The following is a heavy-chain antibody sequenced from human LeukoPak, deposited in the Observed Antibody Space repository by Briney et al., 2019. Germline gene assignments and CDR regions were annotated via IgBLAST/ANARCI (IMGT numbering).Heavy chain of an antibody. Sequence: ASVKVSCKASGGTFSSYAISWVRQAPGQGLEWMGWISAYNGNTNYAQKLQGRVTMTTDTSTSTAYMELRSLRSDDTAVYYCARVLGYCSSTSCAYYYGMDVWGQGTTVTVSS. CDR1: GGTFSSYA. J-gene: IGHJ6*02. D-gene: IGHD2-2*01. CDR3: ARVLGYCSSTSCAYYYGMDV. V-gene: IGHV1-18*01. CDR2: ISAYNGNT.